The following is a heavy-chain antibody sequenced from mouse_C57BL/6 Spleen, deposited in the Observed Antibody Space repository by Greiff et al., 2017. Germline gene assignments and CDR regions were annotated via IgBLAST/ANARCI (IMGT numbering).Heavy chain of an antibody. Sequence: QVQLQQPGAELVKPGASVKMSCKASGYTLTSYWITWVKQRPGQGLEWIGDIYPGSGSTNYNEKFKSKATLTVDTSSSTAYMQLSSLTSEDSAVYYCARGEDYGNYDYYAMDYWGQGTSVTVSS. CDR3: ARGEDYGNYDYYAMDY. CDR2: IYPGSGST. D-gene: IGHD2-1*01. CDR1: GYTLTSYW. J-gene: IGHJ4*01. V-gene: IGHV1-55*01.